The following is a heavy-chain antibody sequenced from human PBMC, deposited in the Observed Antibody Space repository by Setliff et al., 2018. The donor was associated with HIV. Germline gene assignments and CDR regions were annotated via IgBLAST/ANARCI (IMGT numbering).Heavy chain of an antibody. J-gene: IGHJ4*02. Sequence: ASVKVSCKASGYTISAHGVSWVRHVPGHGLEWMGWISGDTGDIKYSQRFEGRLTMTTETSTNTAYMELRGLRSEDTAIYYCARPSHVYGDNGPLGYWGQGTLVTVSS. CDR2: ISGDTGDI. CDR3: ARPSHVYGDNGPLGY. D-gene: IGHD2-21*01. CDR1: GYTISAHG. V-gene: IGHV1-18*01.